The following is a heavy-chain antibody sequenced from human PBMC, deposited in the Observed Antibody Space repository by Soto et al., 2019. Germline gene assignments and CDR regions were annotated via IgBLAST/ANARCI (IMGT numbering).Heavy chain of an antibody. CDR3: AREGSGSMAGAFDI. CDR1: GGTFSSYA. V-gene: IGHV1-69*12. J-gene: IGHJ3*02. CDR2: IIPIFGTA. D-gene: IGHD3-22*01. Sequence: QVQLVQSGAEVKKPGSSVKVSCKASGGTFSSYAISWVRQAPGQGLEWMGGIIPIFGTANYAQKFQGRVTITADEATSTSYMERSSLRSEDTAVYYCAREGSGSMAGAFDIWGQGTMVTVSS.